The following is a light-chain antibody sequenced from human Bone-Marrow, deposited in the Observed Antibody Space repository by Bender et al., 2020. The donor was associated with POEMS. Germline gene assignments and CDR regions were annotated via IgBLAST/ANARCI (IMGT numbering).Light chain of an antibody. V-gene: IGLV6-57*01. CDR1: SGSIASHF. CDR3: AVWDDSLNGWV. J-gene: IGLJ3*02. CDR2: EHN. Sequence: NFMLTQPHSVSESPGKTVTISCTRSSGSIASHFVQWYQRRPGSSPTTVIYEHNQRHSGVPDRFSGSRSGTSASLAISGLQSEDEADYYCAVWDDSLNGWVFGGGTKLTVL.